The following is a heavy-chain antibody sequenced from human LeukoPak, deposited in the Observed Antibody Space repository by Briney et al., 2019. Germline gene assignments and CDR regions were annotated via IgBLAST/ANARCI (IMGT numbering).Heavy chain of an antibody. CDR2: IYTSGST. CDR3: ARGPLGLSCMDV. V-gene: IGHV4-61*02. CDR1: GGSISSGSYY. D-gene: IGHD3-16*01. J-gene: IGHJ6*04. Sequence: SETLSLTCTVSGGSISSGSYYWSWIRQPAGKGLEWIGRIYTSGSTNYNPSLKSRVTISVDTSKNQFSLKLSSVTAADTAAYYCARGPLGLSCMDVWGKGTTVTVSS.